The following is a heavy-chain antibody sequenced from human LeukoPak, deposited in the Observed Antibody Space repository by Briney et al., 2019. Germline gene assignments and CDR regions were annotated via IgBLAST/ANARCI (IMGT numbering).Heavy chain of an antibody. D-gene: IGHD6-19*01. Sequence: SETLSLTCAVYGGSFSGYYWSWIRQPPGKGLEWIGEINHSGSTNYNPSLKSRVTISVDTSKNQFSLKLSSVTAADTAVYYCARATPQWLVRRSYFDYWGQGTLVTVSS. CDR3: ARATPQWLVRRSYFDY. CDR1: GGSFSGYY. CDR2: INHSGST. V-gene: IGHV4-34*01. J-gene: IGHJ4*02.